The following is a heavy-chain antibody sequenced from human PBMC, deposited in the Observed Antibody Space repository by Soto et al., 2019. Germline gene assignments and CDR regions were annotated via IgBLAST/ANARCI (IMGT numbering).Heavy chain of an antibody. V-gene: IGHV3-7*01. Sequence: RGSLRLSCAASGFHFSTYWMSWARQAPGKGLEWVANIKEDGSEKYYVDSVKSRFNISRDHAKNSLYLQMNSMGADDTAVYYCSRYDYYWGAVSYWGQGTLVTVSS. CDR1: GFHFSTYW. CDR3: SRYDYYWGAVSY. CDR2: IKEDGSEK. J-gene: IGHJ4*02. D-gene: IGHD5-12*01.